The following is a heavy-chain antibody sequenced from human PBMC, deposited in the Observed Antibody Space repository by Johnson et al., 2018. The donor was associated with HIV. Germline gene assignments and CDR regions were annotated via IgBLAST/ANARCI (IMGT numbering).Heavy chain of an antibody. Sequence: QVQLVESGGGVVQPGRSLRLSCAASGFTFSSYGMHWVRQAPGKGLEWVAVISYDGSNKYYADSVKGRFTISRANSKNTLYLQMNSLRAEDTAVYYCAKLFPLRSGTIGAFDIWGQGTMVTVSS. CDR1: GFTFSSYG. CDR3: AKLFPLRSGTIGAFDI. D-gene: IGHD1-7*01. V-gene: IGHV3-30*18. J-gene: IGHJ3*02. CDR2: ISYDGSNK.